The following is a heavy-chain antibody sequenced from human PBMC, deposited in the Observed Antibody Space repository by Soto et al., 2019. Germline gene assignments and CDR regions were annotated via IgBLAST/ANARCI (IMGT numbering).Heavy chain of an antibody. Sequence: GGSLRVWCGASGFPSGVYSGSWVRQAQGKGVEWISYITSTSSAINYADSVRGRFTISRDNAMRSLFLHMNSLRDEDTAVYYCARDGKGAAYTHGPYYFDYWGQGALVTLPS. CDR2: ITSTSSAI. CDR1: GFPSGVYS. V-gene: IGHV3-48*02. D-gene: IGHD1-1*01. CDR3: ARDGKGAAYTHGPYYFDY. J-gene: IGHJ4*02.